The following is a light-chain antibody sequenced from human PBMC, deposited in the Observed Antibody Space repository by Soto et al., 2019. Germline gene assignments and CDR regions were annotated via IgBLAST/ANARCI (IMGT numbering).Light chain of an antibody. Sequence: EIVMTQSPATLSVSPGERATLSCRASQTVSTSLAWYQQKPGQAPRLLIYGASTRATGIPDRFSGSGSGTGFTLTINRLEPEDFAVYYCQQYGSSPNTFGQGTRLEIK. CDR3: QQYGSSPNT. J-gene: IGKJ5*01. CDR2: GAS. CDR1: QTVSTS. V-gene: IGKV3-20*01.